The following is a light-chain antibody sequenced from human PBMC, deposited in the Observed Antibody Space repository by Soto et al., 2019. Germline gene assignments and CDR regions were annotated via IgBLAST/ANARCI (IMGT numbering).Light chain of an antibody. Sequence: DIQLTQSPSSLSASVGDRVTITCRASQGISSSLAWFQQKPGKDPKSLIYDASSLQSGVPSKFSGSGSGTDFTLTISSLQSEDFATYYCQQYKDHPFTFGQGTKLEIK. CDR3: QQYKDHPFT. J-gene: IGKJ2*01. CDR1: QGISSS. V-gene: IGKV1-16*02. CDR2: DAS.